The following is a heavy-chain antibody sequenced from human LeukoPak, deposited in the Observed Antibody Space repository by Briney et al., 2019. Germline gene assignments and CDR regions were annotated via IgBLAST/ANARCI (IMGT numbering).Heavy chain of an antibody. D-gene: IGHD6-13*01. CDR1: GGSISSSSYY. CDR2: IYYSGST. J-gene: IGHJ4*02. V-gene: IGHV4-39*07. Sequence: SETLSLTCTVSGGSISSSSYYWGWIRQPPGKGLEWIGSIYYSGSTYYNPSLKSRVTISVDTSKNQFSLKLSSVTAADTAVYYCARAAGIAAAGPFSPGDYWGQGTLVTVSS. CDR3: ARAAGIAAAGPFSPGDY.